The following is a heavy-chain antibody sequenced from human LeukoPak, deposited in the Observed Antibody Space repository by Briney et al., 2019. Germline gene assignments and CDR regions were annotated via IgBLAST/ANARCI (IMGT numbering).Heavy chain of an antibody. D-gene: IGHD1-1*01. Sequence: PSETLSLPCTVSGGSISSYYWSWIRQPPGKGLEWIGYINDSGSTNSNPSLKSRVTMSVDTSKNQFSLKLSSVTAADTAVYYCTRRGRNNWGEGNDYWGQGTLVTVSS. J-gene: IGHJ4*02. CDR1: GGSISSYY. CDR2: INDSGST. V-gene: IGHV4-59*08. CDR3: TRRGRNNWGEGNDY.